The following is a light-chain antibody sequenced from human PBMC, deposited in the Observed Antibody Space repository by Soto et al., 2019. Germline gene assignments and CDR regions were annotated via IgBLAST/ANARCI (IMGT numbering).Light chain of an antibody. CDR3: QQYGTSPLT. CDR2: GAS. J-gene: IGKJ4*01. Sequence: EIVLTQSPATLSLSPGERASLSCRASQSVPNNNLAWYQRKPGLAPRLLIYGASSRATGIPDRFSGSGSGTEFTLTISGLEPEDFAVFYCQQYGTSPLTFGGGTKVEVK. CDR1: QSVPNNN. V-gene: IGKV3-20*01.